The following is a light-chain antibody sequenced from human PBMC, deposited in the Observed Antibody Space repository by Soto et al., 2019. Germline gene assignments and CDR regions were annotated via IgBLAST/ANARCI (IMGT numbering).Light chain of an antibody. CDR1: SSNIGAGYD. J-gene: IGLJ2*01. CDR3: QSFDSSRVV. Sequence: QSVLTQPPSVAGAPGQRGTISCTGSSSNIGAGYDVHWYQQLPGTAPKLLIYGNSNRPSGVPDRFSGSKSGASASLVTTGLQAEDEADYYCQSFDSSRVVFGGGTQLTVL. V-gene: IGLV1-40*01. CDR2: GNS.